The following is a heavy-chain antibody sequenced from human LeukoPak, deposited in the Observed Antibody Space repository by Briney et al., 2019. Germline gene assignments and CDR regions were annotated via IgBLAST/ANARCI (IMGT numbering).Heavy chain of an antibody. Sequence: SGGSLRLSCAASGFTFSDYYMSWIRQAPGKGLEWVSYISDSGSTMYYADSVKGRFTISRDNSKNTLYLQMNSLRAEDTAVYYCAKPPFGSGSYYYFDYWGQGTLVTVSS. D-gene: IGHD3-10*01. J-gene: IGHJ4*02. CDR3: AKPPFGSGSYYYFDY. CDR2: ISDSGSTM. CDR1: GFTFSDYY. V-gene: IGHV3-11*01.